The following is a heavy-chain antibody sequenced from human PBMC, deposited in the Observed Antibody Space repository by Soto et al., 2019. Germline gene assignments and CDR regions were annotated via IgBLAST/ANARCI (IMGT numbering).Heavy chain of an antibody. CDR2: IIPIFGTA. CDR1: GGTFSSYA. CDR3: ARDLGGYYYDSSGYLKGAFDI. V-gene: IGHV1-69*13. J-gene: IGHJ3*02. D-gene: IGHD3-22*01. Sequence: SVKVSCKASGGTFSSYAISWVRQAPGQGLEWMGGIIPIFGTANYAQKFQGRVTITADESTSTAYMELSSLRSEDTAVYYCARDLGGYYYDSSGYLKGAFDIWGQGTMVTVS.